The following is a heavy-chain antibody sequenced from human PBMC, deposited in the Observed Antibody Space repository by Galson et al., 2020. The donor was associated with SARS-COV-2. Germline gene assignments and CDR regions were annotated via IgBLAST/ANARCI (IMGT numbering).Heavy chain of an antibody. J-gene: IGHJ5*02. CDR2: ISHRSSYI. CDR3: ARTPLGYCSTTSCHYPFDP. CDR1: GFTFSDYT. Sequence: GGSLRLSCAASGFTFSDYTMNWVRQAPGKGLGWLSSISHRSSYIFYADSVKGRFTISRDNAKNSLYLQVNSLTVEDTAVYFCARTPLGYCSTTSCHYPFDPWGQGTLVTVSS. V-gene: IGHV3-21*01. D-gene: IGHD2-2*01.